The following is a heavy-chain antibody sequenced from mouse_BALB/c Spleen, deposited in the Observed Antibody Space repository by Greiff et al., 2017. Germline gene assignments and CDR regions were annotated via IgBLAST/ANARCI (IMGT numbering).Heavy chain of an antibody. CDR1: GISITTGNYR. D-gene: IGHD2-3*01. CDR3: ARENYDGYYGYYAMDY. CDR2: IYYSGTI. Sequence: DVQLQESGPGLVKPSQTVSLTCTVTGISITTGNYRWSWIRQFPGNKLEWIGYIYYSGTITYNPSLTSRTTITRDTSKNQFFLEMNSLTAEDTATYYCARENYDGYYGYYAMDYWGQGTSVTVSS. J-gene: IGHJ4*01. V-gene: IGHV3-5*02.